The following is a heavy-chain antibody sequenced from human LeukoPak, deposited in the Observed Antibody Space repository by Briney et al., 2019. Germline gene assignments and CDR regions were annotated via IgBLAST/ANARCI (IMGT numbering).Heavy chain of an antibody. CDR1: GYTFTSYD. J-gene: IGHJ6*02. CDR3: ARHREPQYGMDV. D-gene: IGHD1-1*01. Sequence: GASVKVSCKASGYTFTSYDINWVRQATGQGLEWMGWMNPNSGNTGYAQKFQGRVTMTRNTSISTAYMELSSLRSEDTAVYYCARHREPQYGMDVWGQGTTVTVSS. V-gene: IGHV1-8*01. CDR2: MNPNSGNT.